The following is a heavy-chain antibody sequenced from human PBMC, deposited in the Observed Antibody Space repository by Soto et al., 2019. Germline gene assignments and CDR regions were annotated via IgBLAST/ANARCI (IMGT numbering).Heavy chain of an antibody. CDR3: EGYCSGGSRQMAP. CDR2: ISSSSSTI. J-gene: IGHJ5*02. Sequence: VGSLRLSCAASGFTFSSYSMNWVRQAPGKGLEWVSYISSSSSTIYYADSVKGRFTISRDNAKNSLYLQMNSLRAEDAAVYYCEGYCSGGSRQMAPWGQGTLVTVSS. V-gene: IGHV3-48*01. CDR1: GFTFSSYS. D-gene: IGHD2-15*01.